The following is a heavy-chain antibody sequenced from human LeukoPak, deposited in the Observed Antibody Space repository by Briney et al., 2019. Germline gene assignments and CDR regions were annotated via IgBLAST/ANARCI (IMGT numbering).Heavy chain of an antibody. CDR2: LKSSGDTT. CDR3: VREEAHTYNFDF. V-gene: IGHV1-46*01. Sequence: GASVKVSCKTSGYTFTSYHMHWVQQAPGQGLEWVGILKSSGDTTVYAQKFQGRVTVTRDTSTSTVYMELSSLSSEDTALYYCVREEAHTYNFDFWGPGTLVTVSS. J-gene: IGHJ4*02. D-gene: IGHD5-18*01. CDR1: GYTFTSYH.